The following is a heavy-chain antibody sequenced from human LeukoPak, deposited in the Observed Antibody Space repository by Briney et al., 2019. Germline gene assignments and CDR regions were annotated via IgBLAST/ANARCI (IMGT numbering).Heavy chain of an antibody. CDR3: ASLPRRTGSYYRWRSAFDI. J-gene: IGHJ3*02. CDR1: GGSFSGYY. V-gene: IGHV4-34*01. Sequence: PSETLSLTCAVYGGSFSGYYWSWIRQPPGKGLEWIGEINHSGSTNYNPSLKSRVTISVDTSKNQFSLKLSSVTAADTAVYYCASLPRRTGSYYRWRSAFDIWGQGTMVTVSS. D-gene: IGHD1-26*01. CDR2: INHSGST.